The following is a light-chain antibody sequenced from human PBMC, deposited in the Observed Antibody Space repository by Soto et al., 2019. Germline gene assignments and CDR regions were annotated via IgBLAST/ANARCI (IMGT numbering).Light chain of an antibody. V-gene: IGKV3-20*01. CDR1: QSVSSSY. J-gene: IGKJ5*01. CDR3: QQYGSSPRIT. Sequence: VLTQSPGTLSLTPGERATLSCRASQSVSSSYLAWYQQKPGQAPRLLIYGASSRATGIPDRFSGSGSGTDFTLTISRLEPEDVAVYYCQQYGSSPRITFGQGTRLEIK. CDR2: GAS.